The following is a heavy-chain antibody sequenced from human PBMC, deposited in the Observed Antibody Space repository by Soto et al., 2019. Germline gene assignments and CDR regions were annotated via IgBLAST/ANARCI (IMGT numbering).Heavy chain of an antibody. V-gene: IGHV3-48*02. J-gene: IGHJ4*02. D-gene: IGHD1-26*01. CDR2: ISSSSSSI. Sequence: EVQVVESGGGLVQPGGSLRLSCAASGFTFSNYNMNWVRQAPGKGLEWISYISSSSSSIYYADSVKGRFTISRDNAKNSLYLQMNSLRDEDTAVYYCASSGNHRLDYWGQGTLVTVSS. CDR1: GFTFSNYN. CDR3: ASSGNHRLDY.